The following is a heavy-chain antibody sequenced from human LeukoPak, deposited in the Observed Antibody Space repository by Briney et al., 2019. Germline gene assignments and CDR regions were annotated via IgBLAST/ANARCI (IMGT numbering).Heavy chain of an antibody. J-gene: IGHJ4*02. V-gene: IGHV1-24*01. CDR2: FDPEDGET. D-gene: IGHD6-13*01. Sequence: GASVKVSCKASGGTFSSYAISWVRQAPGKGLEWMGGFDPEDGETIYAQKFQGRVTMTEDTSTDTAYMELSSLRSEDTAVYYCATDSASIAAAGTLFDYWGQGTLVTVSS. CDR3: ATDSASIAAAGTLFDY. CDR1: GGTFSSYA.